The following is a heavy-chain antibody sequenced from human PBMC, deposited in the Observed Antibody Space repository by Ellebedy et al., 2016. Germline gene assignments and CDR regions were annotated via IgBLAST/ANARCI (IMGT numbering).Heavy chain of an antibody. V-gene: IGHV1-69*13. CDR3: AREHFYYDSSGYYYPGDY. CDR2: IIPIFGTA. Sequence: ASVKVSCKASGGTFSSYAISWVRQAPGQGLEWMGGIIPIFGTANYAQKFQGRVTITADESTSTAYMELSSLRSEDTAVYYCAREHFYYDSSGYYYPGDYWGQGTLVTVSS. CDR1: GGTFSSYA. J-gene: IGHJ4*02. D-gene: IGHD3-22*01.